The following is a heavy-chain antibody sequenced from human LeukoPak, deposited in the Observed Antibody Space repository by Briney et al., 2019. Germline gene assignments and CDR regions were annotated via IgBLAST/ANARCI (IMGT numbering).Heavy chain of an antibody. CDR3: AKDDYCSSVSCYPAAFDV. D-gene: IGHD2-2*01. V-gene: IGHV3-30*02. Sequence: GGSLRLSCEASGFIFSSYVMGWVRQAPGKGLEWVAFIRYDGSDAYSADSVKGRFIISRDNSRDTLFLQMNSLRTEDTAVYYCAKDDYCSSVSCYPAAFDVWGQGTMVTVSS. CDR1: GFIFSSYV. CDR2: IRYDGSDA. J-gene: IGHJ3*01.